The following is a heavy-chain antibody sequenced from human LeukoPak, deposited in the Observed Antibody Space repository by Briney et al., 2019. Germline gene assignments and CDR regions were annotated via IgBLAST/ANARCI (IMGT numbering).Heavy chain of an antibody. V-gene: IGHV1-2*02. J-gene: IGHJ4*02. CDR2: INPKTGGT. CDR1: GYTFTGYY. D-gene: IGHD3-3*01. CDR3: ARGDVRNWRNYYDY. Sequence: GASVKVSCKTSGYTFTGYYMHWVRQAPGQGLEWMGWINPKTGGTKYAQKFQGRVTMTRDTSINTAYMELSSLRSEDTAVYYCARGDVRNWRNYYDYWGQGTLVTVSS.